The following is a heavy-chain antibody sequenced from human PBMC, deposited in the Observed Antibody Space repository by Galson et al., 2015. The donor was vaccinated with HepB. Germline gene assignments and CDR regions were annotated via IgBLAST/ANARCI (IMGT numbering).Heavy chain of an antibody. CDR2: IKTDGSYT. CDR3: VRSNNFDT. J-gene: IGHJ4*02. Sequence: SLRLSCAASGFTFSSYWMHWVRQAPGKGLVWVSRIKTDGSYTSYADSVKGRFTIPRDNAKNTVYLEMNSLRTEDTSIYYCVRSNNFDTWGQGTLVTVSS. D-gene: IGHD2/OR15-2a*01. CDR1: GFTFSSYW. V-gene: IGHV3-74*01.